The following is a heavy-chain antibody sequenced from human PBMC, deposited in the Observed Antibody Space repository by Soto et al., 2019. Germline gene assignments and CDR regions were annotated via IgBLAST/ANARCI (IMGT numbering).Heavy chain of an antibody. V-gene: IGHV3-53*01. D-gene: IGHD2-21*02. CDR2: IYSGETT. Sequence: QLGGSLRRSCAASGFNVNSDYMNWVRQTPGKGLEWVASIYSGETTYYADSVRGRFTISSDKSKNTLYFQLSSLRIEDTAVYYCTRDGRGLGRLSLFEYWGQGVLVTVSS. CDR3: TRDGRGLGRLSLFEY. CDR1: GFNVNSDY. J-gene: IGHJ4*02.